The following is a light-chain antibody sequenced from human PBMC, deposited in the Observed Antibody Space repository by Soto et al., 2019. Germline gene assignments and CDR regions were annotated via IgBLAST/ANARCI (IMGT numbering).Light chain of an antibody. CDR3: QTWGTGIRV. CDR1: SGHSSYA. CDR2: LNSDGSH. V-gene: IGLV4-69*01. Sequence: QLVLTQSPSASASLGASVKLTCTLSSGHSSYAIAWHQQQPEKGPRYSMKLNSDGSHSKGDGIPDRFSGSSSGAERYLTISGLQSEDEADYYCQTWGTGIRVFGGGTKLTVL. J-gene: IGLJ2*01.